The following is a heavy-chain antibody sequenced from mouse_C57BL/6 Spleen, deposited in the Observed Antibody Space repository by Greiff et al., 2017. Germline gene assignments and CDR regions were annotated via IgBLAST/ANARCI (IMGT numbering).Heavy chain of an antibody. CDR3: AYDYGRGYYFDY. D-gene: IGHD2-4*01. Sequence: QVQLQQPGAELVKPGASVKMSCKASGYTFTSYWITWVKQRPGHGLEWIGDIYPGSGSTNYNEKFKSKATLTVDTSSSTAYMQLSSLTSEDSAVYYCAYDYGRGYYFDYWGQGTTLTVSS. CDR1: GYTFTSYW. CDR2: IYPGSGST. V-gene: IGHV1-55*01. J-gene: IGHJ2*01.